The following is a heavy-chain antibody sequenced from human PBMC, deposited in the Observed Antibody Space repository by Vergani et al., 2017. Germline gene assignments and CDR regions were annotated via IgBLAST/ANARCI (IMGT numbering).Heavy chain of an antibody. CDR2: IRSKAYGGTT. D-gene: IGHD6-19*01. CDR3: TRAGGWYTFDY. V-gene: IGHV3-49*03. CDR1: GFTFGDYA. J-gene: IGHJ4*02. Sequence: EVQLVESGGGLVQPGRSLRLSCKVSGFTFGDYAMSWFRQAPGKGLEWVGFIRSKAYGGTTEYAASVKGRFTISRDDSKSIAYLQMNSLKTEDTAVYYCTRAGGWYTFDYWGQGTLVTVSS.